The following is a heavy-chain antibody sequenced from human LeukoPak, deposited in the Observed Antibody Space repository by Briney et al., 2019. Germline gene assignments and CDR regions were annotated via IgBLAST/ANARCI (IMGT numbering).Heavy chain of an antibody. CDR1: GYTFTSYD. D-gene: IGHD3-10*01. Sequence: ASVKVSCKASGYTFTSYDINWVRQATGQGLEWMGWMNPNSGNTSYAQKFQGRVTITRNTSISTAYMELSSLRSEDTAVYYCARGRYGSGTYRFDYWGQGTLVTVSS. CDR3: ARGRYGSGTYRFDY. J-gene: IGHJ4*02. V-gene: IGHV1-8*03. CDR2: MNPNSGNT.